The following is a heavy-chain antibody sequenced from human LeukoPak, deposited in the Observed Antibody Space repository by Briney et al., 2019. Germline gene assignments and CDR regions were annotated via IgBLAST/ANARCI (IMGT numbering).Heavy chain of an antibody. J-gene: IGHJ5*02. V-gene: IGHV1-18*01. CDR1: GYTFTSYG. D-gene: IGHD2-8*01. Sequence: GASVKVSCMASGYTFTSYGISWVRQAPGQGLEWMGWISAYNGNTNYAQKLQGRVTMTTDTSTSTAYMELRSLRSDDTAVYYCARDRLHCTNGVCFKYNWFDPWGQGTLVTVSS. CDR2: ISAYNGNT. CDR3: ARDRLHCTNGVCFKYNWFDP.